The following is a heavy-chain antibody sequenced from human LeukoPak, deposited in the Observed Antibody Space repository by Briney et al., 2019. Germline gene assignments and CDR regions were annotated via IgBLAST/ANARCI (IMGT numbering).Heavy chain of an antibody. Sequence: ASVKVSCKASGYTFTSYDINWVRRATGQGLEWMGWMNPNSGNTGYAQKFQGSVTMTRNTSISTAYMELSSLRSEDTAVYYCARGGYDILTGYYYFDYWGQGTLVTVSS. J-gene: IGHJ4*02. V-gene: IGHV1-8*01. CDR1: GYTFTSYD. CDR3: ARGGYDILTGYYYFDY. D-gene: IGHD3-9*01. CDR2: MNPNSGNT.